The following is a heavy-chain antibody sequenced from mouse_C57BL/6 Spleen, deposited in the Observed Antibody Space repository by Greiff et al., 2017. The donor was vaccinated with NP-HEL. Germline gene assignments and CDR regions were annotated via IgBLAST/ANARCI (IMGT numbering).Heavy chain of an antibody. V-gene: IGHV1-7*01. J-gene: IGHJ1*03. Sequence: VQLQQSGAELAKPGASVKLSCKASGYTFTSYWMHWVKQRPGQGLEWIGYINPSSGYTKYNQKFKDKATLTADKSSSTAYMQLSSLTYEDSAVYYCAESPYDDDGYFDVWGTRTTVTVSS. CDR2: INPSSGYT. CDR1: GYTFTSYW. D-gene: IGHD2-4*01. CDR3: AESPYDDDGYFDV.